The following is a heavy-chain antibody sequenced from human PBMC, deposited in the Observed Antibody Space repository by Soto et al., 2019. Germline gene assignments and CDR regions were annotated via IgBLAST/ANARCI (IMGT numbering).Heavy chain of an antibody. CDR2: IYYSGST. Sequence: QLQLQESGPGLVKPSETLSLTCTVSGGSISSSSYYWGWIRQPPGKGLEWIGSIYYSGSTYYNPSLKSRVTISVDTSKNQFSLKLSSVTAADTAVYYCASLSVVFGYGSGSPNYYYGMDVWGQGTTVTVSS. V-gene: IGHV4-39*01. J-gene: IGHJ6*02. CDR1: GGSISSSSYY. CDR3: ASLSVVFGYGSGSPNYYYGMDV. D-gene: IGHD3-10*01.